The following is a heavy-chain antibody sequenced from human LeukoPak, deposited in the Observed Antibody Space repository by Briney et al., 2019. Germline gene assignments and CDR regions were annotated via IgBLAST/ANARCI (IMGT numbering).Heavy chain of an antibody. V-gene: IGHV4-39*01. CDR2: MYYSGNT. D-gene: IGHD6-13*01. J-gene: IGHJ5*02. CDR3: ARHRIAAAETNWFDP. Sequence: SETLSLTCTVSGDSISSSSYYWGWIRQPPGKGLEWIGSMYYSGNTYYNPSLKSRVTISVDTSKNQFSLKLSSVTAADTAVYYCARHRIAAAETNWFDPWGQGTLVTVSS. CDR1: GDSISSSSYY.